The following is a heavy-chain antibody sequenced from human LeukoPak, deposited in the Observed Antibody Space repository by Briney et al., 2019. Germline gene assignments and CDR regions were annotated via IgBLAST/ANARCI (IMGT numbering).Heavy chain of an antibody. J-gene: IGHJ1*01. CDR1: GISFNNYW. Sequence: GESLKISCAASGISFNNYWMHWVRQAPGKGLVWVSRVNSDGSSTVYADSVKGRFTISRDNSKNTLYLQMNSLRAEDTAVYYCAKDPQWLVPQYFQHWGQGTLVTVSS. CDR2: VNSDGSST. D-gene: IGHD6-19*01. CDR3: AKDPQWLVPQYFQH. V-gene: IGHV3-74*01.